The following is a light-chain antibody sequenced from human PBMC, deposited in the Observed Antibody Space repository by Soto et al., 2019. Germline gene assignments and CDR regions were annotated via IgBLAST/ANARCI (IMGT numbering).Light chain of an antibody. Sequence: QSALTQPASVSESPGRSITIYCTGTSSDVGGYKYVSWYQQHPGKAPKLMIYEASTRPSGVSNRFSGSKSGNTASLTISGLQAEDEADYYCQSYDSSLSSRGVFGTGTKVTVL. J-gene: IGLJ1*01. CDR2: EAS. V-gene: IGLV2-14*01. CDR1: SSDVGGYKY. CDR3: QSYDSSLSSRGV.